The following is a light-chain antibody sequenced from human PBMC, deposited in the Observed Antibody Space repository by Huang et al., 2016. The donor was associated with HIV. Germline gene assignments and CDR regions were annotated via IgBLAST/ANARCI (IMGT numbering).Light chain of an antibody. V-gene: IGKV1-39*01. CDR1: HSISNY. CDR2: AAS. J-gene: IGKJ1*01. CDR3: QQSYTTPPT. Sequence: DIKMTQSPSSLSASVGDRVTITCRASHSISNYLNCYQQRPGQAPRLLISAASSFQSGVSARFSGSGSGTDFTLTISSLQAEDFVTYYCQQSYTTPPTFGHGTKVEVK.